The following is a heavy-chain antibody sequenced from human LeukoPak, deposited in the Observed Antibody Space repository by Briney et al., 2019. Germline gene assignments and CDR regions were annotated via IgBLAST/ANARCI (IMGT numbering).Heavy chain of an antibody. CDR1: GVSISSSNW. J-gene: IGHJ6*02. CDR2: IYHSGST. Sequence: SETLSLTCAVSGVSISSSNWWSWVRQPPGKGLEWIGEIYHSGSTNYNPSLKSRVTISVDKSKNQFSLKLSSVTAADTAVYYCARWGYDILTGYYYYYYYGMDVWGQGTTVTVSS. V-gene: IGHV4-4*02. D-gene: IGHD3-9*01. CDR3: ARWGYDILTGYYYYYYYGMDV.